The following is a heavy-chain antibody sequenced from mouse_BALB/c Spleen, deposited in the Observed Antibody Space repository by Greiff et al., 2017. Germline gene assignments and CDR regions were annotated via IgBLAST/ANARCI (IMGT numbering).Heavy chain of an antibody. Sequence: VQLKESGPGLVAPSQSLSITCTVSGFSLTSYGVHWVRQPPGKGLEWLGVIWAGGSTNYNSALMSRLSISKDNSKSQVFLKMNSLQTDDTAMYYCARGDYGYGYYAMDYWGQGTSVTVSS. J-gene: IGHJ4*01. CDR1: GFSLTSYG. CDR2: IWAGGST. CDR3: ARGDYGYGYYAMDY. V-gene: IGHV2-9*02. D-gene: IGHD1-2*01.